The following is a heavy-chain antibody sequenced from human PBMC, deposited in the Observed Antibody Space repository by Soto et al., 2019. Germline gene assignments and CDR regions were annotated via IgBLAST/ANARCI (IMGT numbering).Heavy chain of an antibody. CDR3: ATGGGGYYDSSGYYPDAFDI. V-gene: IGHV1-18*01. D-gene: IGHD3-22*01. CDR1: GYTFTSYG. CDR2: ISAYNGNT. Sequence: GASVKVSCKASGYTFTSYGISWVRQAPGQGLEWMGWISAYNGNTNYAQKLQGRVTMTTDTSTSTAYMEMRSLRSDDTAVYYCATGGGGYYDSSGYYPDAFDIWGQGTMVTVSS. J-gene: IGHJ3*02.